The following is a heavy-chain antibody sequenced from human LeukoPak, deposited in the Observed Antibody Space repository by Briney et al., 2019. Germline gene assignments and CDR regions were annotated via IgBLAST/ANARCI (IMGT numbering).Heavy chain of an antibody. Sequence: SETLSLTCTVSGYSISSGYYWGWIRQPPGKGLEWIGSIYHSVSTYYNPSLKSRVTISVDTSKNQFSLKLSSVTAADTAVYYCAREYHYYYYYYMDVWGKGTTVTVSS. CDR3: AREYHYYYYYYMDV. V-gene: IGHV4-38-2*02. J-gene: IGHJ6*03. CDR1: GYSISSGYY. CDR2: IYHSVST. D-gene: IGHD2-2*01.